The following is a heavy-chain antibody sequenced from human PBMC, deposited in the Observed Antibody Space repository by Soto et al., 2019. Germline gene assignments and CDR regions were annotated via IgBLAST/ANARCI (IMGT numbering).Heavy chain of an antibody. Sequence: GGSLRLSCEVSGFSFRAYGMDWVRQARGKGLEWVAAISHDGTNKNYGDSVKGRFTISRDNSKKTLYLQMNSLRPEDTALYYCAKDEYYYSRSGYYIFDSWGQGTLVTVS. CDR1: GFSFRAYG. D-gene: IGHD3-22*01. V-gene: IGHV3-30*18. CDR2: ISHDGTNK. CDR3: AKDEYYYSRSGYYIFDS. J-gene: IGHJ4*02.